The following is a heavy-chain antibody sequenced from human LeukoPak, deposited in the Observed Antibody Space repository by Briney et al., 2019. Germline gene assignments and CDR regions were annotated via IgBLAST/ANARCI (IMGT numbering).Heavy chain of an antibody. J-gene: IGHJ4*02. V-gene: IGHV3-23*01. Sequence: PGGSLRLSCAASGFTFSSYAMSWVRQAPGKGLEWVSAISGSGGSTYYADSVKGRFTISRDNSKNTLHLQMNSLRAEDTAVYYCANGQLVFSDYWGQGTLVTVSS. CDR1: GFTFSSYA. D-gene: IGHD6-13*01. CDR2: ISGSGGST. CDR3: ANGQLVFSDY.